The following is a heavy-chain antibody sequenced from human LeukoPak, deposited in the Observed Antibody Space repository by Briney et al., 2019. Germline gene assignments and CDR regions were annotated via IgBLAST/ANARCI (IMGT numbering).Heavy chain of an antibody. CDR3: ARDSPLLTV. J-gene: IGHJ4*02. D-gene: IGHD3-9*01. Sequence: PGGSLGLSCAASGFTFSSYAMTWVRQAPGKGLEWVSAISGSGGSTYYTDSVKGRFIISRDNSKNTLYLQMNSLRAEDTATYYCARDSPLLTVWGQGTLVTVSS. V-gene: IGHV3-23*01. CDR1: GFTFSSYA. CDR2: ISGSGGST.